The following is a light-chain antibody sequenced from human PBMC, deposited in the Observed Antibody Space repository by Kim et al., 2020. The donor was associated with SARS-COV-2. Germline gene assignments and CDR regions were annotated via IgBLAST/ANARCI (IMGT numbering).Light chain of an antibody. CDR2: RDT. J-gene: IGLJ1*01. Sequence: SYELTQPLSVSVALGQTARITCGGNHIGSKNVHWCQQNPGQAPVVVIYRDTNWPSGIPERVSGPNSGNTATLIISRVQAGDEADYYCQEWDRSTASYVFG. V-gene: IGLV3-9*01. CDR3: QEWDRSTASYV. CDR1: HIGSKN.